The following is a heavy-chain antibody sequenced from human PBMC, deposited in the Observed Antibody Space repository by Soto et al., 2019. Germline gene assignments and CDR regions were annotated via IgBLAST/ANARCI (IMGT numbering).Heavy chain of an antibody. CDR3: ARSHSFDGSIYHYYFDF. J-gene: IGHJ4*02. D-gene: IGHD3-10*01. CDR1: GGSISTYY. CDR2: IYASGAT. Sequence: SETLSLTCTVSGGSISTYYWSWIRQPPRGTLEWIGYIYASGATTYNPSLESRVTMSVDMPNNEFSLELTSLTAADTAVYYCARSHSFDGSIYHYYFDFRGQGALVTVS. V-gene: IGHV4-59*01.